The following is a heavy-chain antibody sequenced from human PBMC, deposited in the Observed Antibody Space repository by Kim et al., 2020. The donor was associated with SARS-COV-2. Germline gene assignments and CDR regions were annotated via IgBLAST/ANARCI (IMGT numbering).Heavy chain of an antibody. Sequence: SETLSLTCAVYGGSFSGYYWSWIRQPPGKGLEWIGEINHSGSTNYNPSLKSRVTISVDTSKNQFSLKLSSVTAADTAVYYCARGLDSSGYYDYWGQGTLVTVSS. CDR2: INHSGST. D-gene: IGHD3-22*01. J-gene: IGHJ4*02. V-gene: IGHV4-34*01. CDR3: ARGLDSSGYYDY. CDR1: GGSFSGYY.